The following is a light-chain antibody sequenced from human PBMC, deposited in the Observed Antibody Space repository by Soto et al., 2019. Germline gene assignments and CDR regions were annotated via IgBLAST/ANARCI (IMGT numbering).Light chain of an antibody. Sequence: EIILKQSPDTLSLYPGEGATLSCRASQTVSSNYLAWCQQRPGQAPRLLIYGASNRATGIPARFSGSGSGTDFTLTISSLEPEDFAVYYCQQRSNWPITFGGGTKVDI. CDR3: QQRSNWPIT. V-gene: IGKV3D-20*02. CDR1: QTVSSNY. J-gene: IGKJ4*01. CDR2: GAS.